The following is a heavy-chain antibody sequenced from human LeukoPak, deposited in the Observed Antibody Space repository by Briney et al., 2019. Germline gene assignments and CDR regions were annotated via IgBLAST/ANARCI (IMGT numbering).Heavy chain of an antibody. CDR1: GFTFSKSW. V-gene: IGHV3-7*01. Sequence: PGGSLRLSCAASGFTFSKSWMSWVRQAPGQGLEWVAAIQDDGSVKDYVDSVKCRLTISRDNAKNSLYLQMNSLRAEDTAVYYCATYTNWVAGDVWGQGTTVSVSS. CDR3: ATYTNWVAGDV. D-gene: IGHD1-1*01. J-gene: IGHJ6*02. CDR2: IQDDGSVK.